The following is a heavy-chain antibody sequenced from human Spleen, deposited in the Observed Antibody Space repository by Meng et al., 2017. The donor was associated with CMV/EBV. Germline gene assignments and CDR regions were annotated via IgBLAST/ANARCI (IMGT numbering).Heavy chain of an antibody. J-gene: IGHJ4*02. CDR2: VTSGGTT. CDR3: AKGHNNYAGPGHFFDY. CDR1: GFNFNNYW. D-gene: IGHD4-11*01. Sequence: GGSLRLSCVGSGFNFNNYWMNWVRQAPGKGLEWVSGVTSGGTTYYADSVKGRFTISRDNSKNTLYVQMNSLRADDTAIYYCAKGHNNYAGPGHFFDYWGQGTLVTVSS. V-gene: IGHV3-23*01.